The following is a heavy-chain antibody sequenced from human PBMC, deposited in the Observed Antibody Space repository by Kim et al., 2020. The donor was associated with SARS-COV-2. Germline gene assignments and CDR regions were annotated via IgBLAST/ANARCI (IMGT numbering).Heavy chain of an antibody. CDR2: N. CDR3: ARGSGTSHWGFDP. Sequence: NEYALSVEGRMTIDSDTSKNQFSLQLNSVTPEDTAVYYCARGSGTSHWGFDPWGQGTLVIVSS. D-gene: IGHD1-1*01. J-gene: IGHJ5*02. V-gene: IGHV6-1*01.